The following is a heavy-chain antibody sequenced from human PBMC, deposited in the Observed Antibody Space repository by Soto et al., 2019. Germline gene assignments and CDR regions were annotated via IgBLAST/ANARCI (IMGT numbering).Heavy chain of an antibody. Sequence: PGGSLRLSCAASGFTFSSYGMHWVRQAPGKGLEWVAVISYDGSNKYYADSVKGRFTISRDNSKNTLYLQMNSLRAEDTAVYYCAKEQSFQALRFLEWTFAYWGQGTLVTVS. CDR2: ISYDGSNK. V-gene: IGHV3-30*18. CDR1: GFTFSSYG. J-gene: IGHJ4*02. D-gene: IGHD3-3*01. CDR3: AKEQSFQALRFLEWTFAY.